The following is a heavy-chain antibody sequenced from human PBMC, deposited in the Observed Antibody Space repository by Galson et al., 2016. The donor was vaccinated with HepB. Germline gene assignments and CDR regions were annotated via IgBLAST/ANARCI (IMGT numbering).Heavy chain of an antibody. CDR3: ARDQGQVLWGNAEWFQH. V-gene: IGHV3-30*01. Sequence: SLRLSCAASGFTLKRYAVHWVRQAPGKGLEWVTAISYDGTTEYYADSVKGRFTVSRANSKNTAYLQINSLGTADPAVYYCARDQGQVLWGNAEWFQHWGQGALVTVSS. CDR1: GFTLKRYA. CDR2: ISYDGTTE. J-gene: IGHJ1*01. D-gene: IGHD3-16*01.